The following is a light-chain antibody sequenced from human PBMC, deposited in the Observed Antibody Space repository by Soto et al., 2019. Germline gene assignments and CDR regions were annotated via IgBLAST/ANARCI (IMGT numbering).Light chain of an antibody. CDR1: SSDVGGYNY. CDR3: SSYTSSSTPLV. J-gene: IGLJ1*01. Sequence: QSVLAQPASVSGSAGQSLTISCTETSSDVGGYNYVSWYQQHPGKAPKLMIYDVSNRPSGVSNRFSGSKSGNTASLTISGLQAEDEADYYCSSYTSSSTPLVFGTGTKVTVL. CDR2: DVS. V-gene: IGLV2-14*01.